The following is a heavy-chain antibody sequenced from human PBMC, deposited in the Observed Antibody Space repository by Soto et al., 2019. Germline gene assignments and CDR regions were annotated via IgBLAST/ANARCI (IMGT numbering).Heavy chain of an antibody. V-gene: IGHV2-70*11. Sequence: SGPTLVNPTQALTLTCTFSGFSLSTSGMCVSWIRQPPGKALEWLARIDWDDDKYYSTSLKTRLTISKDTSKNQVVLTMTNMDPVDTATYYCARIRLSTSRPGYYYYMDVWGKGTTVTSP. J-gene: IGHJ6*03. CDR2: IDWDDDK. CDR3: ARIRLSTSRPGYYYYMDV. CDR1: GFSLSTSGMC. D-gene: IGHD2-2*01.